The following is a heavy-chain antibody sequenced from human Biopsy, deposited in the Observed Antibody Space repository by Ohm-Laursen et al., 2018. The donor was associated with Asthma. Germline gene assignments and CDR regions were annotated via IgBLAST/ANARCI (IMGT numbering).Heavy chain of an antibody. D-gene: IGHD4-17*01. CDR3: ASDFPKDYVRYNFQF. J-gene: IGHJ4*02. Sequence: VKVSCKISGYSLTDLSMHWVRQAPGQGLEWMGGHDHEEGGTVSARRFQGRVTMTEDTSTDTAYMELSSLSSDDTAVYYCASDFPKDYVRYNFQFWGQGTLVTVSS. CDR1: GYSLTDLS. CDR2: HDHEEGGT. V-gene: IGHV1-24*01.